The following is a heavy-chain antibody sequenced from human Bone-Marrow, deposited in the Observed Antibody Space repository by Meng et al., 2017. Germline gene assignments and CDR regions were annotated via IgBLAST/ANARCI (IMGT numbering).Heavy chain of an antibody. V-gene: IGHV4-38-2*02. CDR1: GYSISSGYY. CDR3: ARVGTKVGYYDSSGYEVRAFDI. CDR2: IYHSGST. J-gene: IGHJ3*02. Sequence: SETLSLTCTVSGYSISSGYYWGWIRQPPGKGLEWIGSIYHSGSTYYNPSLKSRVTISVDTSKNQFSLKLSSVTAADTAVYYCARVGTKVGYYDSSGYEVRAFDIWGQGTMVT. D-gene: IGHD3-22*01.